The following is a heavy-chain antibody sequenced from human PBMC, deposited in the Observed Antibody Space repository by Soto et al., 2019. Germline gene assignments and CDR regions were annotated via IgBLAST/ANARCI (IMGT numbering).Heavy chain of an antibody. J-gene: IGHJ6*02. CDR2: INHSGST. D-gene: IGHD5-18*01. CDR3: ARGLGYSYGSYYYYYYGLDV. V-gene: IGHV4-34*01. Sequence: SETLSLTCAVYGGSFSGYYWSWIRQPPGKGLEWIGEINHSGSTNYNPSLKSRVTISVDTSKNQFSLKLSSVTAADTAVYYCARGLGYSYGSYYYYYYGLDVWGQGTTVTVSS. CDR1: GGSFSGYY.